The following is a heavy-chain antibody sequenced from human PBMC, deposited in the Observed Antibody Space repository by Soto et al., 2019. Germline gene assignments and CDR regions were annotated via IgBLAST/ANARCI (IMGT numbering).Heavy chain of an antibody. V-gene: IGHV3-23*01. CDR2: ISGSGGST. Sequence: GGSLRISYAASGFTFSTYARSWVRQAPEKGLEWVTAISGSGGSTYYADSVKGRFTISRDNSKNTLYLQMNSLRAEDTAIYYCAKAVYYYVSGTYLTRPQSWGQGTLVTVSS. CDR1: GFTFSTYA. CDR3: AKAVYYYVSGTYLTRPQS. D-gene: IGHD3-10*01. J-gene: IGHJ1*01.